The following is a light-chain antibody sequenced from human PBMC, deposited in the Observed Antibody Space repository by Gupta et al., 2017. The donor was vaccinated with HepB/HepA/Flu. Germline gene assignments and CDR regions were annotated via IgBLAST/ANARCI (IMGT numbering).Light chain of an antibody. Sequence: HSVLSQSISISGTPGQRATISCSGSSSNVGSNNVNWYQQLPGTAPKLLIYYKDARPSGVADRISGSTNGTSAALAISALLSEDEADYYCAASDTSMNAVVFGGGTKLTVL. CDR3: AASDTSMNAVV. V-gene: IGLV1-44*01. CDR1: SSNVGSNN. CDR2: YKD. J-gene: IGLJ2*01.